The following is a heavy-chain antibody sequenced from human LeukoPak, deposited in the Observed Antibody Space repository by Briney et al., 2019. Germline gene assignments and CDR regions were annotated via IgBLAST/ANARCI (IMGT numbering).Heavy chain of an antibody. D-gene: IGHD3-22*01. CDR2: IYPNDSDT. CDR3: ARPNITYYYDSSGYDGFDV. CDR1: GYNFTHYW. Sequence: GESLKISCKGSGYNFTHYWIAWVRQMPARGLEWMGIIYPNDSDTRYRPSFQGQVIISADKSINTAYLQWSSLKASDTAMYFCARPNITYYYDSSGYDGFDVWGQGTMVTVSS. J-gene: IGHJ3*01. V-gene: IGHV5-51*01.